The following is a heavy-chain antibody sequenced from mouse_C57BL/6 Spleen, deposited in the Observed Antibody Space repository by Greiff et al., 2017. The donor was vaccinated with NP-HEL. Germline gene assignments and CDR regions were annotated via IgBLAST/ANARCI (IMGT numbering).Heavy chain of an antibody. CDR2: IDPSDSYT. Sequence: QVHLQQPGAELVKPGASVKLSCKASGYTFTSYWMQWVKQRPGQGLEWIGEIDPSDSYTNYNQKFKGKATLTVDTSSSTAYMQLSSLTSEDSAVYYCARVTTVVDWYFGVWGTGTTVTGSS. CDR3: ARVTTVVDWYFGV. J-gene: IGHJ1*03. CDR1: GYTFTSYW. V-gene: IGHV1-50*01. D-gene: IGHD1-1*01.